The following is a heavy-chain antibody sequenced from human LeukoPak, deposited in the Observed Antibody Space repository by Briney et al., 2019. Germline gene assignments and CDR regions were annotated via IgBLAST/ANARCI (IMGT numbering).Heavy chain of an antibody. CDR1: GGSFSGYY. CDR3: ARLPRGDFWSGYYY. V-gene: IGHV4-34*01. Sequence: SETLSLTCAVYGGSFSGYYWSWIRQPPGKGLEWIGEINHSGSTNYNPSLKSRVTISVDTSKNQFSLKLSSVTAADTAVYYCARLPRGDFWSGYYYWGQGTLVTVSS. CDR2: INHSGST. J-gene: IGHJ4*02. D-gene: IGHD3-3*01.